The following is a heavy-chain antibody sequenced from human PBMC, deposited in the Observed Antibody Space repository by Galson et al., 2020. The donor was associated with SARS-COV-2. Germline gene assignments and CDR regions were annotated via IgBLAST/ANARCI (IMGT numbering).Heavy chain of an antibody. CDR2: LSSNGGTS. CDR3: LAYSSSRHNY. CDR1: GFDFSDYA. Sequence: GGSLRLSCLASGFDFSDYAMHWVRQAPGKGLEYVSALSSNGGTSFYADSVNHRFTMSRDNSKNTFYLQMTGLRLEDTGIYYCLAYSSSRHNYWGQGTLVTVSS. V-gene: IGHV3-64D*09. D-gene: IGHD6-6*01. J-gene: IGHJ4*02.